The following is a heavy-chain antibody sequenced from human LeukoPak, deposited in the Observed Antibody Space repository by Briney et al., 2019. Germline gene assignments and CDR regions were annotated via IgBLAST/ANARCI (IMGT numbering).Heavy chain of an antibody. Sequence: GGSLRLSCAASGFTFDDYDMSWVRQAPGKGLEWVSAISGSGGSTYYADSVKGRFTISRDNAKNSLYLQMNSLRAEDTAVYYCARDRGNQRGYYYYYMDVWGKGTTVTVSS. V-gene: IGHV3-23*01. J-gene: IGHJ6*03. CDR2: ISGSGGST. CDR3: ARDRGNQRGYYYYYMDV. D-gene: IGHD1-14*01. CDR1: GFTFDDYD.